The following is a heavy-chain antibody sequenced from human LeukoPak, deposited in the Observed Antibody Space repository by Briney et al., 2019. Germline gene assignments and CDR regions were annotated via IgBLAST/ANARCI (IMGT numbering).Heavy chain of an antibody. V-gene: IGHV3-15*01. Sequence: GGSLRLSYAASGFTFNNARMNGVPQAPGKGLEWGGRIKTKTDDGATDYSAPVKARYTISRDDSKTTLYLQMNGLKTEDTAIYYCTTNVGATAYWGQGTLVTVSS. D-gene: IGHD1-26*01. J-gene: IGHJ4*02. CDR3: TTNVGATAY. CDR1: GFTFNNAR. CDR2: IKTKTDDGAT.